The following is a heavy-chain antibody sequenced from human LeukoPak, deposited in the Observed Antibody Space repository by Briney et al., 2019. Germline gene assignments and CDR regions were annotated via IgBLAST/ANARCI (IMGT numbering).Heavy chain of an antibody. CDR2: ISSDGSST. CDR3: ATSPVVTED. J-gene: IGHJ4*02. D-gene: IGHD2-21*02. Sequence: PGGSLRLSCVASGFTFSDYWMHWVRQAPGKGLVRVSRISSDGSSTTYADSVRGRFTSSRDNAKNTLYLQMNSLRAEDTAVYCATSPVVTEDWGQGTLVTVSS. CDR1: GFTFSDYW. V-gene: IGHV3-74*01.